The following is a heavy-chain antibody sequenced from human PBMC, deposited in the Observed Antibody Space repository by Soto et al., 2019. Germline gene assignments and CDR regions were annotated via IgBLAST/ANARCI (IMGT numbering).Heavy chain of an antibody. J-gene: IGHJ3*02. CDR3: AGDLKKFTGGAHDAFDI. D-gene: IGHD3-10*01. CDR2: IWYDGSNK. V-gene: IGHV3-33*01. CDR1: GFNFSSYG. Sequence: PGGSLRLSCAASGFNFSSYGMHWVRQAPGKGLEGVAVIWYDGSNKYYADSVKGRFTISRDNSKNTLYLQMNSLRAEDTAVYYCAGDLKKFTGGAHDAFDIWGQGTMVTVSS.